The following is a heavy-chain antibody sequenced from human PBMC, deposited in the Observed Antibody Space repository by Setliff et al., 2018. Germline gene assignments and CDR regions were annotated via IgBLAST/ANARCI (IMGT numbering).Heavy chain of an antibody. CDR2: MYHSGST. CDR3: ARVPHIWFGELVTFDDAFDI. D-gene: IGHD3-10*01. J-gene: IGHJ3*02. Sequence: SETLSLTCALSGGSITDRNWWNWVRQPPGKGLEWIGEMYHSGSTNYNPSLKSRVSISVDASKNQFSLKLTSVNAADTAVYFCARVPHIWFGELVTFDDAFDIWGQGTMVTVSS. V-gene: IGHV4-4*02. CDR1: GGSITDRNW.